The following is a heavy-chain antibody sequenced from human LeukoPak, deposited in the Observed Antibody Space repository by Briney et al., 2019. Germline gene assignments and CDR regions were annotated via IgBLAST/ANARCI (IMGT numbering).Heavy chain of an antibody. D-gene: IGHD3-9*01. CDR1: GGSISSGSYY. V-gene: IGHV4-61*02. CDR2: IYTSGST. J-gene: IGHJ6*03. Sequence: SGTLSLTCAVSGGSISSGSYYWSWIRQPAGKGLVWIGRIYTSGSTNYNPSLKSRVTISVDTSKNQFSLKLSSVTAADTAVYYCAREIDYFATYYYYMDVWGKGTTVTISS. CDR3: AREIDYFATYYYYMDV.